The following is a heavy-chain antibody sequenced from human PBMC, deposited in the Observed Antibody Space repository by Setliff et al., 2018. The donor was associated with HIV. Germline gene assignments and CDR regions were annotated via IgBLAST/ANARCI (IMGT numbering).Heavy chain of an antibody. D-gene: IGHD2-2*01. V-gene: IGHV4-39*07. J-gene: IGHJ4*02. CDR1: GGSISSSSYY. CDR3: ARKGYCSSSGCPTPFDF. Sequence: PSETLSLTCTVSGGSISSSSYYWDWIRQPPGKGLEWIGSVFYSGSTYYKPSLKSRVTISVDTSKNQFSLKLSSVTAADTAVYYCARKGYCSSSGCPTPFDFWGQGTRVTVSS. CDR2: VFYSGST.